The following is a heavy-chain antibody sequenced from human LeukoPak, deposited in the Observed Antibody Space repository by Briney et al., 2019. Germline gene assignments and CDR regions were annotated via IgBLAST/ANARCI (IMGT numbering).Heavy chain of an antibody. V-gene: IGHV4-34*01. J-gene: IGHJ5*02. CDR3: ARAANYDILTGYYIAWFDP. Sequence: SETLSLTCAVYGGSFSGYYWSWIRQPPVKGLEWIGEINHSGSTNYNPSLKSRVTISVDTSKNQFSLKLSSVTAADTAVYYCARAANYDILTGYYIAWFDPWGQGTLVTVSS. D-gene: IGHD3-9*01. CDR2: INHSGST. CDR1: GGSFSGYY.